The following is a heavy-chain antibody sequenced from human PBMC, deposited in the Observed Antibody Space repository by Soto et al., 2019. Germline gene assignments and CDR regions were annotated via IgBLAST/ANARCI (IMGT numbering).Heavy chain of an antibody. Sequence: GGSLRLSCTDSGFSFNAYVMDWVRQAPGKGLEWVARILYDGSKEYYADPVKGRFTISRDNSKNTLYLQTDRLRVEDTAVYFCAKGLALMADHWGQGTPVTVSS. D-gene: IGHD2-21*01. J-gene: IGHJ4*02. CDR1: GFSFNAYV. V-gene: IGHV3-30*18. CDR2: ILYDGSKE. CDR3: AKGLALMADH.